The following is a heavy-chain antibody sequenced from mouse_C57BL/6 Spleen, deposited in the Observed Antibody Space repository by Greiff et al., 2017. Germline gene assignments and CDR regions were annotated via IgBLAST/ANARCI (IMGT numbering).Heavy chain of an antibody. D-gene: IGHD3-3*01. Sequence: QVQLQQSGPELVKPGASVKLSCKASGYTFTSYDINWVKQRPGQGLEWIGWIYPRDGSTKYNEKFKGKATLTVATSSSTAYMELHSLTSEDSAVFFFARGWEAYWGQGTLVTVSA. V-gene: IGHV1-85*01. CDR3: ARGWEAY. J-gene: IGHJ3*01. CDR2: IYPRDGST. CDR1: GYTFTSYD.